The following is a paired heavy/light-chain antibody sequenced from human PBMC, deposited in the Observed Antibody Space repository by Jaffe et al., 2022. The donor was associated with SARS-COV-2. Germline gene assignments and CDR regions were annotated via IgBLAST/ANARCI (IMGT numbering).Heavy chain of an antibody. CDR1: GFTFDDYA. CDR2: ISWNSGII. D-gene: IGHD6-19*01. V-gene: IGHV3-9*01. Sequence: EVQLVESGGGLVQPGRSLRLSCAASGFTFDDYAMHWVRQAPGKGLEWVSGISWNSGIIAHADSVKGRFTISRDNAKNSLYLQMNSLRPEDTALYYCAKGAYSSGWTGDYWGQGTLVTVSS. CDR3: AKGAYSSGWTGDY. J-gene: IGHJ4*02.
Light chain of an antibody. CDR3: AAWDDSLSGV. J-gene: IGLJ3*02. CDR1: SSKIGSNY. CDR2: RNN. Sequence: QSVLTQPPSASGTPGQRVTISCSGSSSKIGSNYIYWYQQLPGTAPKLLIYRNNQRPSGVPDRFSGSKSGTSASLAISGLRSEDEADYYCAAWDDSLSGVFGGGTKLTVL. V-gene: IGLV1-47*01.